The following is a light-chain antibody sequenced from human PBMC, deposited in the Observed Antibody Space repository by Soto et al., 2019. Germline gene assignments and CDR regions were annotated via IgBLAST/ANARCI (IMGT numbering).Light chain of an antibody. J-gene: IGKJ1*01. CDR2: GAS. V-gene: IGKV3-15*01. CDR3: QQYNNCPRT. Sequence: EIVMRQSPVTLSVSPGEGATLSCWASQSIGKDVAWYQQRPGQAPRLLIYGASTRAPGIPARFSGSGSGTDFTLTISGLLSEDFALYYFQQYNNCPRTFGQGTNV. CDR1: QSIGKD.